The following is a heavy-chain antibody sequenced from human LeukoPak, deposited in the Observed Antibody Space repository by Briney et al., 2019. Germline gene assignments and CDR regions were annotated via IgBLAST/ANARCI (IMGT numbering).Heavy chain of an antibody. V-gene: IGHV1-2*02. CDR2: INPNSGGT. CDR3: ARVPVAAGVDY. CDR1: GYTFAGYY. J-gene: IGHJ4*02. Sequence: ASVKISCKASGYTFAGYYMHWVRQAPGQGLEWMGWINPNSGGTNYAQKFQGRVTMTRDTSISTAYMELSRLRSDDTAVYYCARVPVAAGVDYWGQGTLVTVSS. D-gene: IGHD2-15*01.